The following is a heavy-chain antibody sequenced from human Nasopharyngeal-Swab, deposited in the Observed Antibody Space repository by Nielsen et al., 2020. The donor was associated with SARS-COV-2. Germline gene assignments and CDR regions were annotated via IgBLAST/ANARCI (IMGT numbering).Heavy chain of an antibody. CDR3: ARDATYEQLGNFDY. CDR2: IIPSLGIA. J-gene: IGHJ4*02. V-gene: IGHV1-69*04. D-gene: IGHD6-13*01. Sequence: SVKVSCKASGGTFSSYAISWVRQAPAQGLEWMGRIIPSLGIANYAQKFQGRVTITADKSTSTAYMELSSLRSEDTAVYYCARDATYEQLGNFDYWGQGTLVTVSS. CDR1: GGTFSSYA.